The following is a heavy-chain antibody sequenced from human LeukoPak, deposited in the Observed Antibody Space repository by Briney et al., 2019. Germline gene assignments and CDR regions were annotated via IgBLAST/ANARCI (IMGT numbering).Heavy chain of an antibody. J-gene: IGHJ5*02. Sequence: SETLSLTCTVSGGSVSSGSYYWSWIRQPPGKGLEWIGYIYYSGSTNYNPSLKSRVTISVDTSKNQFSLKLSSVTAADTAVYYCAREGEGDCSSTSCYKGNYNWFDPWGQGTLVTVSS. CDR2: IYYSGST. D-gene: IGHD2-2*02. CDR1: GGSVSSGSYY. CDR3: AREGEGDCSSTSCYKGNYNWFDP. V-gene: IGHV4-61*01.